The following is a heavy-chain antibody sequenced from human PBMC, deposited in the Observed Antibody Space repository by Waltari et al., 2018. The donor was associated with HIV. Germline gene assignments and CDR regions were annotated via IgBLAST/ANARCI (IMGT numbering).Heavy chain of an antibody. Sequence: EVQLVESGGGLVQPGRCLSLSCPGSGFPFSRSWMSWVRQAPGKGLEWVANRKQEGSEKFYVDPVNGRFIISRDNAENSLYRQMNSLRAEDTAVYYGASGGFYGSGSKVNWGQGTLVTVSS. CDR2: RKQEGSEK. D-gene: IGHD3-10*01. CDR1: GFPFSRSW. J-gene: IGHJ4*02. V-gene: IGHV3-7*01. CDR3: ASGGFYGSGSKVN.